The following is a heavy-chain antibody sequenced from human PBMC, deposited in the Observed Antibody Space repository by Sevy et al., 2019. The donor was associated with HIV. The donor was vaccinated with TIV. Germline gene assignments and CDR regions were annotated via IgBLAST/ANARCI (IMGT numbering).Heavy chain of an antibody. V-gene: IGHV3-11*01. J-gene: IGHJ5*02. Sequence: GGSLRLSCAASGFTFSDYCMSWIRQAPGKGLEWVSYISRSGSTINYADSVKGRFTISRDNAKNSLYLQINSLGAEDTAVYYCARENTMIEEPGWFDPWGQGTLVTVSS. CDR1: GFTFSDYC. CDR2: ISRSGSTI. CDR3: ARENTMIEEPGWFDP. D-gene: IGHD3-22*01.